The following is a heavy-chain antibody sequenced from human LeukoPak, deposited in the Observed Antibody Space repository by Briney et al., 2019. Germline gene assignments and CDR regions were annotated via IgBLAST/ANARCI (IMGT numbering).Heavy chain of an antibody. CDR3: ARGLCGGDCYDY. J-gene: IGHJ4*02. V-gene: IGHV3-21*01. CDR2: ISYNSENI. D-gene: IGHD2-21*01. CDR1: GFTFSSYH. Sequence: SGGSLRLSCAASGFTFSSYHINWVRQAPGKGLEWVSSISYNSENIYYADSVKGRFTISRDNAKNSLYLQMNSLRAEDTAVYYCARGLCGGDCYDYWGQGTLVTVSS.